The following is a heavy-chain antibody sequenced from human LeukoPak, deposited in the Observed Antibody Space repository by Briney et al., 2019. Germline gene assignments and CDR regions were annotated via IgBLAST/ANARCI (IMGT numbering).Heavy chain of an antibody. J-gene: IGHJ4*02. V-gene: IGHV7-4-1*02. CDR2: INTNTGLA. CDR1: GYSFSDYA. CDR3: ARAYCSGDSCHKSIGNY. D-gene: IGHD2-15*01. Sequence: ASVKVSCKPSGYSFSDYAINWVRQAPGQGLEWMGWINTNTGLATYAQDFTGRFVFYLDSSVRTAYLQISSLKTEDTAVYYCARAYCSGDSCHKSIGNYWGQGTLVTVSS.